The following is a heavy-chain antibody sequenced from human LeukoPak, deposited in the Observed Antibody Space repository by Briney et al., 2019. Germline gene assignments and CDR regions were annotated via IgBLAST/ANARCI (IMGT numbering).Heavy chain of an antibody. Sequence: GGSLRLSCAASGFTFSNYWMTWVRQAPGKGLEWVAHINQDGSKEYYMDSVKARFTISRDNAKNSLSLQMNSLRAEGTAVYYCVRDSWVSGYDLLDYWGQGTLVTVSS. CDR1: GFTFSNYW. D-gene: IGHD5-12*01. J-gene: IGHJ4*02. V-gene: IGHV3-7*01. CDR2: INQDGSKE. CDR3: VRDSWVSGYDLLDY.